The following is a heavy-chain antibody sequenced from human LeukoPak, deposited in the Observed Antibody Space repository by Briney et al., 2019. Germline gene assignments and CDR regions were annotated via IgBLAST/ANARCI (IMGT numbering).Heavy chain of an antibody. Sequence: SETLSLTCTVSGGSISSYYWSWIRQPPGKGLEWIGYIYYSGSTNYNPSPKSRVTISVDTSKNQFSLKLSSVTAADTAVYYCARGPPSYYYYYYMDVWGKGTMVTVSS. CDR3: ARGPPSYYYYYYMDV. CDR1: GGSISSYY. V-gene: IGHV4-59*01. J-gene: IGHJ6*03. CDR2: IYYSGST.